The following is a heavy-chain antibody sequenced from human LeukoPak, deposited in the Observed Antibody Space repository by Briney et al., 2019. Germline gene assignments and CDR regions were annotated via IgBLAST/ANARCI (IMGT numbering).Heavy chain of an antibody. CDR3: ARGEHNWNDLGWFDP. J-gene: IGHJ5*02. D-gene: IGHD1-20*01. Sequence: SETLSLTCAVYGGSFSGYYWSWIRQPPGKGLEWIGYIYYSGSTYYNPSLKSRVTISVDTSKNQFSLKLSSVTAADTAVYYCARGEHNWNDLGWFDPWGQGTLVTVSS. CDR1: GGSFSGYY. CDR2: IYYSGST. V-gene: IGHV4-34*09.